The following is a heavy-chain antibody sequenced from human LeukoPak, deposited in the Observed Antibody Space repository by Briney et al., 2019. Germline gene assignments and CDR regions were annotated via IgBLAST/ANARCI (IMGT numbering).Heavy chain of an antibody. CDR2: IYKSGST. CDR1: GGSISSSSYY. Sequence: SETLSLTCTVSGGSISSSSYYWGWIRQPPGKGLEWIGSIYKSGSTYYNPSLKSRLTISVDTSKNQFSLHLSSVTAADTAVYYCARSAFLVTAPGLYYFDYWGQGTLVAVSS. V-gene: IGHV4-39*07. J-gene: IGHJ4*02. CDR3: ARSAFLVTAPGLYYFDY. D-gene: IGHD6-13*01.